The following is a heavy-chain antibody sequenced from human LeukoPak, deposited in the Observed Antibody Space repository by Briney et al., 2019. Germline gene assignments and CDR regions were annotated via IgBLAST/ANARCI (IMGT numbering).Heavy chain of an antibody. CDR3: ARLYSSGWYDY. CDR1: GGSISSYY. Sequence: PSETLSLTCTVSGGSISSYYWSWIRQPPGKGLEWIGYIYYSGSTNYNPSLKSRVTISVDTSKNQFSLKLSSVTAADTAVYYCARLYSSGWYDYWGQGTLVTVSS. V-gene: IGHV4-59*08. D-gene: IGHD6-19*01. CDR2: IYYSGST. J-gene: IGHJ4*02.